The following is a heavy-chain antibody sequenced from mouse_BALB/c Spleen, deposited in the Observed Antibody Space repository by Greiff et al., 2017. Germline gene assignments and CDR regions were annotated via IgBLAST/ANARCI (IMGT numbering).Heavy chain of an antibody. J-gene: IGHJ2*01. D-gene: IGHD2-10*02. CDR3: TRGEYGNYPYFDY. Sequence: VQLQQSGTVLARPGASVKMSCKASGYTFTSYWMHWVKQRPGQGLEWIGAIYPGNSDTSYNQKFKGKAKLTAVTSTSTAYMELSSLTNEDSAVYYCTRGEYGNYPYFDYWGQGTTLTVSS. V-gene: IGHV1-5*01. CDR2: IYPGNSDT. CDR1: GYTFTSYW.